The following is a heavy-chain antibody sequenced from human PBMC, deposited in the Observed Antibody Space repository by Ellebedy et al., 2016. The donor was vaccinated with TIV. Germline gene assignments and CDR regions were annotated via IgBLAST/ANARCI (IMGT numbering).Heavy chain of an antibody. J-gene: IGHJ6*02. V-gene: IGHV3-7*03. CDR1: GLTFNNHA. CDR3: VRDGAYGDYSPGYYGMDV. Sequence: GESLKISCAASGLTFNNHAMIWVRQAPGKGLEWVANINQDGSRIYYVDSVKGRFTISRDNAKNSVYLRMNTLRVEDTAVYHCVRDGAYGDYSPGYYGMDVWGQGTTVTVSS. CDR2: INQDGSRI. D-gene: IGHD3-22*01.